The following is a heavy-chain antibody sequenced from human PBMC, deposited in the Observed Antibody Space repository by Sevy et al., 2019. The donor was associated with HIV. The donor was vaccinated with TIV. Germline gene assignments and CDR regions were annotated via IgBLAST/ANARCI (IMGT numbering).Heavy chain of an antibody. CDR1: GFICSNYT. J-gene: IGHJ4*02. V-gene: IGHV3-23*01. CDR2: ISGSGGRT. Sequence: GGSLRLSCAASGFICSNYTMSWVRQAPGKGLEWVSVISGSGGRTHYADSVKGRFTISRENSKNTLYLQMNSLRAEDTAVYYCAKRFPKGTYFDIWGQGTLVTVSS. D-gene: IGHD3-9*01. CDR3: AKRFPKGTYFDI.